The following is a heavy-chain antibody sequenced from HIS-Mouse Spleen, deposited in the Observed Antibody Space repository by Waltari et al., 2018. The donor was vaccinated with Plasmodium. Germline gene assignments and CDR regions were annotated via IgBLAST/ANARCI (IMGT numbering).Heavy chain of an antibody. CDR2: ISWNSGSI. CDR1: GFTFDDYA. CDR3: AKDILDSNYVAFDI. Sequence: EVQLVESGGGLVQPGRSLRLSCAASGFTFDDYAMHWVRQAPGKGLEWVSGISWNSGSIGYADSVKGRFTISRDNAKNSLYLQMNSLRAEDTALYYCAKDILDSNYVAFDIWGQGTMVTVSS. J-gene: IGHJ3*02. V-gene: IGHV3-9*01. D-gene: IGHD4-4*01.